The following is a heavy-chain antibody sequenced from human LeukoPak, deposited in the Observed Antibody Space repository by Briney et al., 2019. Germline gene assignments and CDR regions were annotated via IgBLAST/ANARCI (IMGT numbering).Heavy chain of an antibody. CDR2: IIPILGIA. J-gene: IGHJ6*02. CDR1: GGTFSSYA. Sequence: ASVKVSCKASGGTFSSYAISWVRQAPGQGLEWMGRIIPILGIANYAQKFQGRVTITADKSTGTAYMELSSLRSEDTAVYYCARDVLRFLEWLNYGMDVWGQGTTVTVSS. D-gene: IGHD3-3*01. V-gene: IGHV1-69*04. CDR3: ARDVLRFLEWLNYGMDV.